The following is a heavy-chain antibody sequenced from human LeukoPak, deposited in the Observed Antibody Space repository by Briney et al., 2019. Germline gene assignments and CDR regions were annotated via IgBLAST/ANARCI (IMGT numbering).Heavy chain of an antibody. Sequence: ASVKVSCKASGYTFTDYYIHWVRQAPGQGLEWMGRINTKTSGIKYAQKFQGGVTMTRDTSITTAHMDLSRLKYDDTAVYYCARGGGTAVGYQFYYMDVWGKGTTVNVSS. V-gene: IGHV1-2*06. J-gene: IGHJ6*03. CDR1: GYTFTDYY. CDR2: INTKTSGI. D-gene: IGHD6-19*01. CDR3: ARGGGTAVGYQFYYMDV.